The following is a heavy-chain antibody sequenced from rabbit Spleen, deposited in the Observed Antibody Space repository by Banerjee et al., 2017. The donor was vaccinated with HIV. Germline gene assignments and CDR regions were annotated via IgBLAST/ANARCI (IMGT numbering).Heavy chain of an antibody. Sequence: QSLEESGGDLVKPGASLTLTCTASGFSFSSSYYMCWVRQAPGKGLEWIGYIDPIFGITYYANWVNGRFSISRENAQNTVFLQMTSLTAADTATYFCARDTSSSFSSYGMDLWAQGPWSPS. J-gene: IGHJ6*01. CDR3: ARDTSSSFSSYGMDL. V-gene: IGHV1S40*01. D-gene: IGHD1-1*01. CDR2: IDPIFGIT. CDR1: GFSFSSSYY.